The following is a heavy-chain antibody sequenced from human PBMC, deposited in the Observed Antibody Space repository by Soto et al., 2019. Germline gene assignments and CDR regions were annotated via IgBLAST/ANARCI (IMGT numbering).Heavy chain of an antibody. CDR1: GYTFTSYG. J-gene: IGHJ6*02. Sequence: ASVKVSCKASGYTFTSYGISWVRQAPGQGLEWMGWISAYNGNTNYAQKLQGRVTMTTDTSTSTAYMELRSLRSDDTAMYYCARQVVGSSRNYYYYYGMDVWGQGTTVTVS. CDR2: ISAYNGNT. D-gene: IGHD6-13*01. V-gene: IGHV1-18*01. CDR3: ARQVVGSSRNYYYYYGMDV.